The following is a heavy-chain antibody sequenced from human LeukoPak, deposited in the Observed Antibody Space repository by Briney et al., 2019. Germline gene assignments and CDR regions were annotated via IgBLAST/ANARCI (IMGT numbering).Heavy chain of an antibody. J-gene: IGHJ4*02. D-gene: IGHD5-12*01. V-gene: IGHV5-51*01. CDR1: GYSFNSYW. CDR3: ARLPGIVATIERYFDY. Sequence: GESLKISCKGSGYSFNSYWIGWVRQMPGKGLEWMGITYPGDSDTRYSPSFQGRVTISADKSISTAYLQWSSLKASDTAMYYCARLPGIVATIERYFDYWGQGTLVTVSS. CDR2: TYPGDSDT.